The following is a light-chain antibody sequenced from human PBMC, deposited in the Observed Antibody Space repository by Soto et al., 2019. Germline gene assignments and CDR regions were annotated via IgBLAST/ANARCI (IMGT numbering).Light chain of an antibody. CDR1: QSVNSN. V-gene: IGKV3-15*01. CDR2: AAS. J-gene: IGKJ1*01. Sequence: EIVMTQSPVTLSVSQEERATLSCRASQSVNSNLAWYQQKPGQAPRLLIYAASTGATGIPARFSGSGSGTDFTLTISRLEPEDFAVYYCQQYGNSPQTFGQGTNVDI. CDR3: QQYGNSPQT.